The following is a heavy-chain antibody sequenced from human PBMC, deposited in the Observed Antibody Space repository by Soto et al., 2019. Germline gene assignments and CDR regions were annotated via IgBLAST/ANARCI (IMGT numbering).Heavy chain of an antibody. D-gene: IGHD3-22*01. CDR2: ISAYNGNT. Sequence: ASVKVSCKASGYTFTSYGISWVRQAPGQGLEWMGWISAYNGNTNYAQKLQGRVTMTTDTSTSTAYMELRSLRSDDTAVYYCAREIGITMRVVVHNWFDPWGQGTLVTVSS. J-gene: IGHJ5*02. V-gene: IGHV1-18*01. CDR3: AREIGITMRVVVHNWFDP. CDR1: GYTFTSYG.